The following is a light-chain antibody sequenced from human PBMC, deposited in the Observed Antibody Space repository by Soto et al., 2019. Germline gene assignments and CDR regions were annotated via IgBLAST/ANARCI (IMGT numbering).Light chain of an antibody. V-gene: IGKV1-27*01. J-gene: IGKJ1*01. CDR1: QGISDC. CDR3: QRYNSGRWT. Sequence: DIQMTQSPSSLSASVGDRVTITCRAGQGISDCLAWYQQKPGKVPKLLIYAASTLQSGVPSRFSGSGSGTDFTLTISSLQSEDVATYYCQRYNSGRWTFGQGTKV. CDR2: AAS.